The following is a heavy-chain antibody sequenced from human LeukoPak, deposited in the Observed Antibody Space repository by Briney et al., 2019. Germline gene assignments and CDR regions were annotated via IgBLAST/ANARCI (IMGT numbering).Heavy chain of an antibody. J-gene: IGHJ4*02. CDR2: IYPSDSDT. V-gene: IGHV5-51*01. Sequence: GESLKISCKGSGYSFSNNWIAWVRQMPGKGLEWMGVIYPSDSDTRYSPSFRGQVSISADKSVNTAFLQWSGLKASDTATYYCARGYCSTNNCYKFDYWGQGTLVTVSS. D-gene: IGHD2-15*01. CDR3: ARGYCSTNNCYKFDY. CDR1: GYSFSNNW.